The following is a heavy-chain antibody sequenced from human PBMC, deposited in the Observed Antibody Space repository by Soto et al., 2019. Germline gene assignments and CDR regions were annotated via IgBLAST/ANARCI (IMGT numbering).Heavy chain of an antibody. D-gene: IGHD6-13*01. CDR3: ARASIAAAGYYFDY. V-gene: IGHV3-66*01. Sequence: EVQLVESGGGLVQPGGSLRLSCAASGFTFSSYSMNWVRQAPGKGLEWVSVIYSGGSTYYADSVKGRFTISRDNSKNTLYLQMNSLRAEDTAVYYCARASIAAAGYYFDYWGQGTLVTVSS. CDR1: GFTFSSYS. CDR2: IYSGGST. J-gene: IGHJ4*02.